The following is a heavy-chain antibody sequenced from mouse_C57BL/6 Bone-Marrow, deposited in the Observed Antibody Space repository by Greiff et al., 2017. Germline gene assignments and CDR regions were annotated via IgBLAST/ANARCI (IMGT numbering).Heavy chain of an antibody. CDR3: ARYPVAY. J-gene: IGHJ3*01. V-gene: IGHV1-55*01. Sequence: QVQLKQPGAELVKPGASVKMSCKASGYTFTSYWITWVKQRPGQGLEWIGDIYPGSGSTNYNEKFKSKATLTVDPSSSTAYMQLSSLTSEGSAVYYCARYPVAYWGQGTLVTVSA. CDR1: GYTFTSYW. CDR2: IYPGSGST.